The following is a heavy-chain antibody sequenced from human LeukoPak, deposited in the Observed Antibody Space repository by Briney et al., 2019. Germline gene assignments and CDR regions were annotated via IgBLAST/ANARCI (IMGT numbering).Heavy chain of an antibody. Sequence: PGGSLRLSCAASGFTFSDYYMSWIRQAPGKGLEWVSYISSSGSTIYYADFVKGRFTISRDNARNSLYLQMNSLRAEDTAVYYCARSDPSMIVDAFDIWAKGQWSPSLQ. J-gene: IGHJ3*02. CDR2: ISSSGSTI. CDR3: ARSDPSMIVDAFDI. CDR1: GFTFSDYY. D-gene: IGHD3-22*01. V-gene: IGHV3-11*04.